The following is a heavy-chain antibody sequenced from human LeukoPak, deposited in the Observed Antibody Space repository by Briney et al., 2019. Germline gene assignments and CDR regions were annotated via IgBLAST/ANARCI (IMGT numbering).Heavy chain of an antibody. CDR3: VIAVADDWFDY. CDR1: GFTFSSYG. V-gene: IGHV3-30*03. CDR2: ISYDGSNK. J-gene: IGHJ4*02. Sequence: GRSLRLSCAASGFTFSSYGMHWVRQAPGQGPEWVAVISYDGSNKYYADSVKGRFTISRDNSKNTLYLQMNSLRAEDTAVYCCVIAVADDWFDYWGQGTLVTVSS. D-gene: IGHD6-19*01.